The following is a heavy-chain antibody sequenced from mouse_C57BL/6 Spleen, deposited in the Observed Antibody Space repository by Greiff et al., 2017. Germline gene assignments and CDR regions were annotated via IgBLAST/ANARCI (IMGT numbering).Heavy chain of an antibody. J-gene: IGHJ1*03. D-gene: IGHD4-1*01. CDR2: IHPNSGST. V-gene: IGHV1-64*01. Sequence: VQLQQPGAELVKPGASVKLSCKASGYTFTSYWMHWVKQRPGQGLEWIGMIHPNSGSTNYNEKFKSKATLTVDKSSSTAYMQLSSLTSEDSAVYYCARTGSYWYFEVWGTGTTVTVSS. CDR1: GYTFTSYW. CDR3: ARTGSYWYFEV.